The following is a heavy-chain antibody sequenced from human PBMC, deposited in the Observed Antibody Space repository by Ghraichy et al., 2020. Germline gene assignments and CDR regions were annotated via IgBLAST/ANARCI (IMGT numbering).Heavy chain of an antibody. Sequence: SGPTLVKPTQTLTLSCSFSGFSLFGETVGVAWIRQPPGKALEWLALIYWNGDKRYNPSLKTRLTIAKDTSKNEVVLTLATMDPDDTATYYCARAQFGEPYYFDYWGQGTLVAVSS. V-gene: IGHV2-5*01. D-gene: IGHD3-10*01. CDR3: ARAQFGEPYYFDY. CDR1: GFSLFGETVG. CDR2: IYWNGDK. J-gene: IGHJ4*02.